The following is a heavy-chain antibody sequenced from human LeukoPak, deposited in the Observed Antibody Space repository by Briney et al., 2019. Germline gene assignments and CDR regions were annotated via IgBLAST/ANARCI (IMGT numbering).Heavy chain of an antibody. V-gene: IGHV4-4*07. D-gene: IGHD3-22*01. Sequence: SETLSLTCTVSGGSISSYYWSWIWQPAGKGLEWIGRIYTSGSTNYNPSLKSRVTMSVDTSKNQFSLKLNSVTAADTAVYYCARDRGYYYDSSGPFDYWGQGTLVTVSS. J-gene: IGHJ4*02. CDR3: ARDRGYYYDSSGPFDY. CDR2: IYTSGST. CDR1: GGSISSYY.